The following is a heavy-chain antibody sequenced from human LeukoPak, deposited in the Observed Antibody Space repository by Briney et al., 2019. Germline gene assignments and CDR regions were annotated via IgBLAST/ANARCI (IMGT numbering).Heavy chain of an antibody. V-gene: IGHV4-34*01. CDR2: INHSGST. Sequence: PSETLSLTCAVYGGSFSGYYWSWIRQPPGKGLEWIGEINHSGSTNYNPSLKSRVTISVDTSKNQFSLKLSSVTAADTAVYYCATSSGWYLHYGMDVWGQGTTVTVSS. CDR3: ATSSGWYLHYGMDV. J-gene: IGHJ6*02. D-gene: IGHD6-19*01. CDR1: GGSFSGYY.